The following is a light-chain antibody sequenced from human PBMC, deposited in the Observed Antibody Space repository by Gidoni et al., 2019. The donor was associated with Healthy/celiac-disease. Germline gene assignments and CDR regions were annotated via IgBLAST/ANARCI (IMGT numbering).Light chain of an antibody. CDR2: QDS. CDR1: KLGDKY. J-gene: IGLJ3*02. CDR3: QAWDSSAWV. V-gene: IGLV3-1*01. Sequence: YELTQPPSASVSPGQTASITCSGDKLGDKYACWYQQKPSQSPVLVIYQDSKRPSGIPERFSGSNSGNTATLTISGTQAMDEADYYCQAWDSSAWVFGGGTKLTVL.